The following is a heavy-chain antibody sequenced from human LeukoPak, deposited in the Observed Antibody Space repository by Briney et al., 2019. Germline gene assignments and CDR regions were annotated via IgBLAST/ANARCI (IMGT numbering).Heavy chain of an antibody. J-gene: IGHJ4*02. V-gene: IGHV5-51*01. CDR3: ARLDDFWSGYSNFDY. CDR2: IYPGDSGT. CDR1: GYSFTSYW. D-gene: IGHD3-3*01. Sequence: GESLKISCKGSGYSFTSYWIGWVRQMPGKGLEWMGIIYPGDSGTRYSPSFQGQVTISADKSISTAYLQWSSLKASDTAMYYCARLDDFWSGYSNFDYWGQGTLVTVSS.